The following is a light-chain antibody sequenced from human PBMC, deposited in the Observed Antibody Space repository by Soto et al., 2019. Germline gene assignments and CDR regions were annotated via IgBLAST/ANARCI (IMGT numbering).Light chain of an antibody. CDR2: GAS. J-gene: IGKJ2*01. V-gene: IGKV3-15*01. CDR3: QQYHDWPPET. CDR1: QSVSTK. Sequence: EIVLTQSPATLAVSPGDRASLSCRASQSVSTKLAWYQQKPGQAPRLLIYGASTRAPGIPARFSGTGSGTEFSLTISSLQSEDFAVYYCQQYHDWPPETFGQGTMVEIK.